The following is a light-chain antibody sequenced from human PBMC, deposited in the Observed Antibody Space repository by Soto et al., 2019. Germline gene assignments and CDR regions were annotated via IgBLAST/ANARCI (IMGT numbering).Light chain of an antibody. CDR1: QSVNSN. Sequence: EIVMTQSPATLSLSPGERATLSCRASQSVNSNLAWYQQKAGQAPRLLIYGTSTRATGIPARFSGSGFGTDFTLTISSLQFEDFAVYYCQQRSNMPPTFGQGTRLEIK. V-gene: IGKV3-15*01. CDR2: GTS. CDR3: QQRSNMPPT. J-gene: IGKJ5*01.